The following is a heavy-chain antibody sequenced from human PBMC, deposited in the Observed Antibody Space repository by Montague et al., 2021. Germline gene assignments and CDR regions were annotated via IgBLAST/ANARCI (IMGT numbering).Heavy chain of an antibody. D-gene: IGHD5-12*01. CDR1: GGSISSSSYY. J-gene: IGHJ2*01. Sequence: SETLSLTCTVSGGSISSSSYYWGWIRQPPGKGLEWIGSIYYSGNTYYNPSLKSRVTISVDPSKNQFSLRLSSVTDADTAVYYCARPNIVTIHWYFDLWGRGTLVLVSS. CDR2: IYYSGNT. CDR3: ARPNIVTIHWYFDL. V-gene: IGHV4-39*01.